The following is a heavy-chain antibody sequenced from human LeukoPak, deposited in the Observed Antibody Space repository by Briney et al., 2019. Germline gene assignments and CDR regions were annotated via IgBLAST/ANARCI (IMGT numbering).Heavy chain of an antibody. D-gene: IGHD3-22*01. V-gene: IGHV3-23*01. Sequence: AGGSLRLSCAASGFTFSSYAMSWVRQAPGKGLEWVSAISGSGGSTYYADSVNGRFTISRDYSKNTLYLQMSSLRAEDTAVYYCAKPYSSAYLGYFDYWGQGTLVTVSS. CDR1: GFTFSSYA. CDR3: AKPYSSAYLGYFDY. CDR2: ISGSGGST. J-gene: IGHJ4*02.